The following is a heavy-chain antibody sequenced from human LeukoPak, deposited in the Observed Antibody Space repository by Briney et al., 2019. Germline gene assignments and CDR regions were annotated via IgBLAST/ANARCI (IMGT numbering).Heavy chain of an antibody. CDR2: INPDSGGT. V-gene: IGHV1-2*06. J-gene: IGHJ4*02. Sequence: ASVKVSCKASGYTFTGYYMHWVRQAPGQGLEWMGRINPDSGGTNYAQKFQGRVTVTRDTSISTAYMELSRLRSDDTAVYYCARVELRSSGYYRLDYWGQGTLVTVSS. CDR1: GYTFTGYY. D-gene: IGHD3-22*01. CDR3: ARVELRSSGYYRLDY.